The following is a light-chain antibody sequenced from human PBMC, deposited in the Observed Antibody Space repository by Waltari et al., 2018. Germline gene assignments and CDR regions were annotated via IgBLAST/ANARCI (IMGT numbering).Light chain of an antibody. Sequence: IQLTQSPLSLSASVGDRVTITCRASQGISSYLAWYQQKAGRAPKLLIYGGSTLPNGVPSRFSGSGCGTDVTLTISSLQPEDFATYYCLQVNSYPFTFGPGTTVDIK. CDR1: QGISSY. V-gene: IGKV1-9*01. CDR3: LQVNSYPFT. J-gene: IGKJ3*01. CDR2: GGS.